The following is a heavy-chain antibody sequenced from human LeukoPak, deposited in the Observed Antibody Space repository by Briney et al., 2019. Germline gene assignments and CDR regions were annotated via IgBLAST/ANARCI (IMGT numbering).Heavy chain of an antibody. CDR2: INPNSGGT. J-gene: IGHJ4*02. V-gene: IGHV1-2*02. D-gene: IGHD1-1*01. Sequence: ASVKVSCKASKYTFTYYYMHWVRQAPGQGLEWMGWINPNSGGTNYAQKFQGRVAMTRDTSISTAYMDLSSLRSDDTAIYYCARLMAPVGKRSTPFNYWGQGTLVTVSS. CDR1: KYTFTYYY. CDR3: ARLMAPVGKRSTPFNY.